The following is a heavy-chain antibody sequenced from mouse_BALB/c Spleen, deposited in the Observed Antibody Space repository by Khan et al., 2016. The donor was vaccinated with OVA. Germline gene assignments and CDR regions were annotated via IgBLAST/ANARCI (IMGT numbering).Heavy chain of an antibody. CDR1: GYAFTDYL. CDR2: INPGSGDI. D-gene: IGHD3-2*02. Sequence: QVQLQQSGAELVRPGTSVQVSSKASGYAFTDYLIEWLKQRPGQGLEWIGVINPGSGDITYNEKFMDKATLTADKSSSTAYMQLTSLTSDDSAFYFCSRSGYGFGAYWGPGTLVTVSA. V-gene: IGHV1-54*03. CDR3: SRSGYGFGAY. J-gene: IGHJ3*01.